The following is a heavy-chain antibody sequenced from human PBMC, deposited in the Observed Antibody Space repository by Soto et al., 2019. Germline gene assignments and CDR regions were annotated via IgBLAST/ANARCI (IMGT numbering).Heavy chain of an antibody. J-gene: IGHJ4*02. CDR1: AFTFGDYT. CDR2: IRGNAFGATT. Sequence: GGSLRLSCAASAFTFGDYTMTWFRQDPGKGLEWVGFIRGNAFGATTEYAASVKGRFTISRDDSNSIAYLQMNSLKSEDTAMYYCSRGGSGWSFDYWGQGTQVTVSS. V-gene: IGHV3-49*03. CDR3: SRGGSGWSFDY. D-gene: IGHD6-19*01.